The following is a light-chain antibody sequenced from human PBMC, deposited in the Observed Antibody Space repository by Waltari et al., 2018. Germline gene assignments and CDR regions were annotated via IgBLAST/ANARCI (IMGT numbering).Light chain of an antibody. CDR2: INN. CDR3: AAWDDSLNGWV. J-gene: IGLJ3*02. Sequence: QSVLTQPPSASGAPGQRVTISCSGSSPHIGGNPLNWSKHRPGTAPKLIIYINNQRPSGVPDRFSGSKSGTSASLAISGLQSEDEADYYCAAWDDSLNGWVFGGGTKVSVL. V-gene: IGLV1-44*01. CDR1: SPHIGGNP.